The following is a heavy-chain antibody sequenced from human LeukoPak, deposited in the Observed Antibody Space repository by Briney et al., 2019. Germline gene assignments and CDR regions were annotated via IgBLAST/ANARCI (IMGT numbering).Heavy chain of an antibody. J-gene: IGHJ4*02. V-gene: IGHV1-69*06. CDR1: GDTFSRFT. CDR2: IIPIIGSP. D-gene: IGHD3-10*01. CDR3: ARGNYGSGSYNGDWGLLDY. Sequence: SVKVSCKASGDTFSRFTISWVRQAPGQGLEWIGGIIPIIGSPNYAQKFQGRVTIIADKSTSTVYMELSSLRSEDTALYFCARGNYGSGSYNGDWGLLDYWGQGTLVTVSS.